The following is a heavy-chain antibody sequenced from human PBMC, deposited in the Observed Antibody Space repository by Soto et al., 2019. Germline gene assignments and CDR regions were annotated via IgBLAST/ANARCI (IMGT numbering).Heavy chain of an antibody. J-gene: IGHJ5*02. D-gene: IGHD1-1*01. CDR3: AGTTGSPTSNWFDP. CDR2: IIPFLGRT. CDR1: GGTLSSYS. V-gene: IGHV1-69*02. Sequence: QLHLVQSGAEVRKPGSSVKVSCKASGGTLSSYSVTWVRQAPGQGLEWMGRIIPFLGRTNYAQNFQGRVTLTADMSTITAYMALSSLRSDDTAIYYCAGTTGSPTSNWFDPWGQGTLVIVSS.